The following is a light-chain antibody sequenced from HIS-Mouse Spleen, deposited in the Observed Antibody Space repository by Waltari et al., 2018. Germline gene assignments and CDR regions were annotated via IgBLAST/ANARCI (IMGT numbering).Light chain of an antibody. CDR1: AWPKKY. Sequence: SYELTQQPSVSVSPGQTARITCSGDAWPKKYAYWYPQKAGQAPGLVSHEDSKRPSGLPERFAGSSSGTMAIVTISWAQVEDGADYYCYSTYSSGNHRVFGGGTTLTVL. CDR3: YSTYSSGNHRV. J-gene: IGLJ2*01. CDR2: EDS. V-gene: IGLV3-10*01.